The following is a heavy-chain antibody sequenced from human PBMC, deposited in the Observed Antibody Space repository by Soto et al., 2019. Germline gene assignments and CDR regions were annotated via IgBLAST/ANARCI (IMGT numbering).Heavy chain of an antibody. Sequence: SETLSLTYTVSGGSVSAGDYYWSWIRQPPGKGLECIGYIYCGGSTYYNPSLKSRVTISVDTSKNQFSLKLSSVTAADTAVYYCAREGVSSRWYNYYGMDVWGQGTTVT. D-gene: IGHD6-13*01. J-gene: IGHJ6*02. CDR2: IYCGGST. CDR1: GGSVSAGDYY. V-gene: IGHV4-30-4*02. CDR3: AREGVSSRWYNYYGMDV.